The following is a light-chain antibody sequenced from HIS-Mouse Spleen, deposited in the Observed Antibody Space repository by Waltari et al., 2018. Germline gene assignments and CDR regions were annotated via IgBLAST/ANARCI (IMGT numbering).Light chain of an antibody. CDR1: QSISSY. CDR3: QQRSNCPFT. Sequence: DIQMTQSPSSLSASVGDRVTITCRASQSISSYLNWYQQKPGKAPKLLIYAASSLQSGVPSRFSGSGSGTDFTLTISSLEPEDFAVYYCQQRSNCPFTFGPGTKVDIK. CDR2: AAS. V-gene: IGKV1-39*01. J-gene: IGKJ3*01.